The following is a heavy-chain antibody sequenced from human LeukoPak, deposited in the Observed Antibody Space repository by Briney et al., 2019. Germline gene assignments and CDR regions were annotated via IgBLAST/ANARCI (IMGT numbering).Heavy chain of an antibody. Sequence: GGSLRLSCVASGFTFSNYNMHWVRQATGKGLEWVSGIATGGDTYYADSVKGRFTISRENAKNSLYLQMNSLRAGDTAVYYCVRGSGLDYWGQGTLVTVSP. CDR3: VRGSGLDY. J-gene: IGHJ4*02. CDR2: IATGGDT. V-gene: IGHV3-13*01. CDR1: GFTFSNYN. D-gene: IGHD3-10*01.